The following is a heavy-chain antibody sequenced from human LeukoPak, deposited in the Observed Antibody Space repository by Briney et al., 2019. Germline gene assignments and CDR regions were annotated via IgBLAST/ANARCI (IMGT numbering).Heavy chain of an antibody. CDR2: IYSGGST. D-gene: IGHD2-21*02. Sequence: LGGSLRLSCAASGFTVSSNYMSWVRQAPGKGLEWVSVIYSGGSTYYADSVKGRFTISRDNSKNTLYLQMNSLRAEDTAVYYCATVTAALYYYGMDVWGQGTTVTVSS. CDR3: ATVTAALYYYGMDV. V-gene: IGHV3-66*02. J-gene: IGHJ6*02. CDR1: GFTVSSNY.